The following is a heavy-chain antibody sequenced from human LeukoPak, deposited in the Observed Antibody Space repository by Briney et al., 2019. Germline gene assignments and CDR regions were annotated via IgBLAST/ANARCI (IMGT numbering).Heavy chain of an antibody. D-gene: IGHD3-3*01. V-gene: IGHV3-74*01. J-gene: IGHJ4*02. CDR2: INSDGSST. CDR1: GFTFSSYW. Sequence: PGGSLRLSCAASGFTFSSYWMHWVRQAPGKGLVWVSRINSDGSSTSYADSVKGRFTISRDNAKNTLYLQMNSLRAEDTAVYYCAREITIFGVDSPLVAHWGQGTLVTVSS. CDR3: AREITIFGVDSPLVAH.